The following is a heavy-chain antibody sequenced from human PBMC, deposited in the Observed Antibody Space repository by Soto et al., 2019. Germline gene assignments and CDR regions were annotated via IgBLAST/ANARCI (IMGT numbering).Heavy chain of an antibody. D-gene: IGHD5-12*01. CDR1: GFTFTTFD. J-gene: IGHJ4*02. V-gene: IGHV3-23*01. Sequence: EVQLLESGGGLVQPGASLRLSCAASGFTFTTFDMSWARQAPGKGLEWVSVVRGRDGSTSYADSLKGRFTISKDSSNNALYLPMNSLRAEDIALYYCAKGAWLDYWGQGCLATVSS. CDR2: VRGRDGST. CDR3: AKGAWLDY.